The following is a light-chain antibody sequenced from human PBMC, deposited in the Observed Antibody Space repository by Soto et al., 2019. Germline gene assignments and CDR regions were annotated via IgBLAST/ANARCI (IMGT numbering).Light chain of an antibody. Sequence: QSVLTQPPSVSGAPGQRVTISCTGSSSNIGAGYDVHWYQQLPGTAPKLLIYGNSNRPSGVPDRFSGSKSGPSASLAIAGLQAEYEAEYYCQSYDSSLSDSVFGGGTKLTVL. CDR3: QSYDSSLSDSV. V-gene: IGLV1-40*01. CDR2: GNS. J-gene: IGLJ2*01. CDR1: SSNIGAGYD.